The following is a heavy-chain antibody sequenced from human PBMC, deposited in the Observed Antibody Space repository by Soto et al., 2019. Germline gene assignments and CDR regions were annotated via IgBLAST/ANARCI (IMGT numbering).Heavy chain of an antibody. CDR3: ATTIFGLVVTAYYFDH. Sequence: QLQLQASGPGLVKPSETLSLTCTVSGGSINSSNYYWGWIRQSPGKGLEWIGSMYQSGSTFYNPSLKSRANISADTSKNQFSLKLTSVTAADSAVYYCATTIFGLVVTAYYFDHWGQGILVSVSS. CDR2: MYQSGST. CDR1: GGSINSSNYY. J-gene: IGHJ4*02. D-gene: IGHD3-3*01. V-gene: IGHV4-39*01.